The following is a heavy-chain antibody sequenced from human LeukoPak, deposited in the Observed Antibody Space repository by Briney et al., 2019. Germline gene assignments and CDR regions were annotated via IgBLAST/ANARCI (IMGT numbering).Heavy chain of an antibody. CDR2: ISGCGDST. Sequence: GGSLRLSCAASGFTFSTSAMSWVRQAPGKGLEWVSGISGCGDSTYYVDSVKGRFTISRDNSKSTLYLHMNSLRAEDTAIYYCAKQRSEVPVAASNYWGQGTLVTVPS. V-gene: IGHV3-23*01. CDR3: AKQRSEVPVAASNY. J-gene: IGHJ4*02. CDR1: GFTFSTSA. D-gene: IGHD2-2*01.